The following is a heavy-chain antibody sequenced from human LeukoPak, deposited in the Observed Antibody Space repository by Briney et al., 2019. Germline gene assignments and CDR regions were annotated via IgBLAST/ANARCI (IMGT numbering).Heavy chain of an antibody. V-gene: IGHV4-34*01. CDR3: VRVMIAAGAIDS. Sequence: SETLSLTCGVYGGSFSGYYWSWIRQTPGKGLEWIGEINQSGYTNYNASLKSRVTISVDTSKNQFSLKLTSVTAADMAVYYCVRVMIAAGAIDSWGQGTLVTVSS. D-gene: IGHD6-13*01. J-gene: IGHJ4*02. CDR2: INQSGYT. CDR1: GGSFSGYY.